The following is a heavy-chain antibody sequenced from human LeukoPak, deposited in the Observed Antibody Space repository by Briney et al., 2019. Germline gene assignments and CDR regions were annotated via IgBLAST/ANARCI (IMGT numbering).Heavy chain of an antibody. J-gene: IGHJ4*02. CDR3: ARGSDYYDSSGYYREGYFDY. V-gene: IGHV4-59*01. CDR1: GGPISSYY. CDR2: IYYSGST. Sequence: SETLSLTCTVSGGPISSYYWSWIRQPPGKGLEWIGYIYYSGSTNYNPSLKSRVTISVDTSKNQFSLKLSSVTAADTAVYYCARGSDYYDSSGYYREGYFDYWGQGTLVTVSS. D-gene: IGHD3-22*01.